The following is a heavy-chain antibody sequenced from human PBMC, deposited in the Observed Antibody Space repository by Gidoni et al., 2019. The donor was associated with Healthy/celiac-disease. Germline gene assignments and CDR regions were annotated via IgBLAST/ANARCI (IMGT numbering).Heavy chain of an antibody. CDR2: ISGSGGST. Sequence: EVQLLESGGGLVQPGGSLRLSCAASGFTFSSYAMSWVRQAPGKGLEWVSAISGSGGSTYYADSVKGRFTISRDNSKNTLYLQMNSLRAEDTAVYYCAKSPGYYDSSGYNWFDPWGQGTLVTVSS. CDR1: GFTFSSYA. D-gene: IGHD3-22*01. V-gene: IGHV3-23*01. CDR3: AKSPGYYDSSGYNWFDP. J-gene: IGHJ5*02.